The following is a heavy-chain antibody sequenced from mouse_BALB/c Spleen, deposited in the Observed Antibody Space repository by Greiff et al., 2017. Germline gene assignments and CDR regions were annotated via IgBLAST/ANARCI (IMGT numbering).Heavy chain of an antibody. J-gene: IGHJ1*01. CDR2: ISTYYGDA. D-gene: IGHD2-1*01. CDR3: ARGNYRYWYFDV. CDR1: GYTFTDYA. V-gene: IGHV1S137*01. Sequence: VKLMESGAELVRPGVSVKISCKGSGYTFTDYAMHWVKQSHAKSLEWIGVISTYYGDASYNQKFKGKATMTVDKSSSTAYMELARLTSEDSAIYYCARGNYRYWYFDVWGAGTTVTVSS.